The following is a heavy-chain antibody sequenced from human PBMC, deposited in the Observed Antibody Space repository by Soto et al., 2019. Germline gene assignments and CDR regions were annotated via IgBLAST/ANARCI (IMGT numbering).Heavy chain of an antibody. V-gene: IGHV1-69*13. J-gene: IGHJ4*02. CDR3: ARDSPTYGDYAQFDY. CDR1: GGTFSSYA. CDR2: IIPIFGTA. Sequence: GASVKVSCKASGGTFSSYAISWVRQAPGQGLEWMGGIIPIFGTANYAQKFQGRVTITADESTSTAYMELSSLRSEDTAVYYCARDSPTYGDYAQFDYWGQGTLVTVSS. D-gene: IGHD4-17*01.